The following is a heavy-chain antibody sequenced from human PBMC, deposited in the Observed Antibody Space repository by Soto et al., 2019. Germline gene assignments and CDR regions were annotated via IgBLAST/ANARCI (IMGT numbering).Heavy chain of an antibody. V-gene: IGHV3-30-3*01. CDR2: ISYDGSNK. CDR3: ARARGSLYYFDY. Sequence: PGXSLRLSCAASGFSFSSYAMHWFRQAPVKGLEWVAVISYDGSNKYYADSVKGRFTISRDNSKNTLYLQMNSLRAEDTAVYYCARARGSLYYFDYWGQGTLVTVSS. D-gene: IGHD1-26*01. J-gene: IGHJ4*02. CDR1: GFSFSSYA.